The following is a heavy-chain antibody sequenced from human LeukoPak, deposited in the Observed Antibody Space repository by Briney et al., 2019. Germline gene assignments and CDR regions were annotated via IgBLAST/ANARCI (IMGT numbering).Heavy chain of an antibody. CDR3: ARGNYYDSSGYYYGRPPT. J-gene: IGHJ4*02. V-gene: IGHV3-21*04. Sequence: PGGSLRLSCAASGFTFSGYSMNWVRQAPGKGLEWVSSISRSSGYIYYADSVKGRFTISRDNAKNSLYLQMNSLRAEDTAVYYCARGNYYDSSGYYYGRPPTWGQGTLVTVSS. CDR1: GFTFSGYS. D-gene: IGHD3-22*01. CDR2: ISRSSGYI.